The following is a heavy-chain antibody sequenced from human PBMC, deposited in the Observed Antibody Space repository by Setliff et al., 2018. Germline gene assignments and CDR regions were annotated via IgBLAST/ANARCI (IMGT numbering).Heavy chain of an antibody. Sequence: ASVKVSCKASGYTFTSYDINWVRQATGQGLEWMGWMNPNSGNTGYAQKFQGRVTMTRNTSISTAYMELSSLRSEDTAVYYCARDVHFWSGYYTGYYYYYGMDVWGQGTTVTVSS. CDR1: GYTFTSYD. D-gene: IGHD3-3*02. J-gene: IGHJ6*02. CDR3: ARDVHFWSGYYTGYYYYYGMDV. CDR2: MNPNSGNT. V-gene: IGHV1-8*02.